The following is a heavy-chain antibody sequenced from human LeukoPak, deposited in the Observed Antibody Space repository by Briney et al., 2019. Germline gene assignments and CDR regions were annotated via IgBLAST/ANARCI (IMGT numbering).Heavy chain of an antibody. V-gene: IGHV3-48*04. D-gene: IGHD3-3*01. CDR1: GFTFSRYS. Sequence: GGSLRLSCAVSGFTFSRYSMNWVRQAPGKGLEWVSYISSSSSTIYYADSVKGRFTISRDNAKNSLYLQMNSLRAEDTAVYYCARDPPDDFWSGYYCWGQGTLVTVSS. J-gene: IGHJ4*02. CDR3: ARDPPDDFWSGYYC. CDR2: ISSSSSTI.